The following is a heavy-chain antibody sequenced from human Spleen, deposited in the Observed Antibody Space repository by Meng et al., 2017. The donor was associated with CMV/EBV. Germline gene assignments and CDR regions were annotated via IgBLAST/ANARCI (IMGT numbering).Heavy chain of an antibody. Sequence: GESLKISCAASGFTFSSHWMTWVRQAPGKGLEWLANINPDATVRKYLDSVKGRFTISRDNSKNSVYLQMNSLRADDTAVYYCARDPHFGALDHWGQGTLVTVSS. CDR3: ARDPHFGALDH. D-gene: IGHD3-10*01. J-gene: IGHJ4*02. V-gene: IGHV3-7*01. CDR1: GFTFSSHW. CDR2: INPDATVR.